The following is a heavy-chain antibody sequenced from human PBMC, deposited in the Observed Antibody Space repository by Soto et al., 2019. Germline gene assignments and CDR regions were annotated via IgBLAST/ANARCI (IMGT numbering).Heavy chain of an antibody. D-gene: IGHD4-17*01. CDR2: TSDDGSNE. J-gene: IGHJ4*02. Sequence: QVHLVESGGGVVQPGGFLRLSCAASGFIFSRYAIHWVRQAPGKGLEWVALTSDDGSNEYYADSVKGRFSISRDNPKNTVSLQMNSLTGEDTAVYFCVRDDFTVDPLFDFWGQGTLVTVSS. CDR3: VRDDFTVDPLFDF. CDR1: GFIFSRYA. V-gene: IGHV3-30-3*01.